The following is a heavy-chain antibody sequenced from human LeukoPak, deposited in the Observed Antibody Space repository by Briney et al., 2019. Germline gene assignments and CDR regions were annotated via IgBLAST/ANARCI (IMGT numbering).Heavy chain of an antibody. CDR3: ARHLSPYGQVPFDY. V-gene: IGHV4-4*09. D-gene: IGHD3-10*01. Sequence: SETLSLTCTVSGGSISSYYWSWIRQPPGKGLEWIGYIYTSGSTNYNPSLKSRVTISVDTSKNQFSLKLSSVTAADTAVYYCARHLSPYGQVPFDYWGQETLVTVSS. CDR1: GGSISSYY. J-gene: IGHJ4*02. CDR2: IYTSGST.